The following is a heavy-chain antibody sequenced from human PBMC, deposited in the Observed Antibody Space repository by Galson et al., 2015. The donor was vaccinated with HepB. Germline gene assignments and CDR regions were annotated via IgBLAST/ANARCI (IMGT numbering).Heavy chain of an antibody. V-gene: IGHV3-7*01. D-gene: IGHD4-17*01. Sequence: SLRLSCAASGFTFRSYSMSWVRQAPGKGLEWVANIKQDGSEKNYVDSVKGRFTISRDNAKNTLYLQMSSLRAEDAAVYYCARGRDYGDFGWVHYWCQGTLVTVSS. J-gene: IGHJ4*02. CDR3: ARGRDYGDFGWVHY. CDR2: IKQDGSEK. CDR1: GFTFRSYS.